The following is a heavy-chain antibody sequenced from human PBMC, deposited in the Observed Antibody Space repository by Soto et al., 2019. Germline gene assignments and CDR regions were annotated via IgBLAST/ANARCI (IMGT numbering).Heavy chain of an antibody. D-gene: IGHD6-19*01. CDR1: GFTFSSYA. Sequence: GGSLRLSCAASGFTFSSYAMHWVRQAPGKGLEWVAVISYDGSNKYYADSVKGRFTISRDNSKNTLYLEMNSLRAEDTAVYYCASGIRGWRPFDYWGQGTLVTVSS. J-gene: IGHJ4*02. CDR3: ASGIRGWRPFDY. CDR2: ISYDGSNK. V-gene: IGHV3-30-3*01.